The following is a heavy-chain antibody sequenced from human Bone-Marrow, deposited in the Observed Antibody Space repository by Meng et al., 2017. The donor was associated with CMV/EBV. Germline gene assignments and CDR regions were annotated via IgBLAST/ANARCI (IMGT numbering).Heavy chain of an antibody. D-gene: IGHD5/OR15-5a*01. J-gene: IGHJ5*02. CDR1: GFIFSNAW. Sequence: GGPLRLSCAASGFIFSNAWMSWVRQAPGKGLEWVGRIKSKTDGGTTDYAAPVKGRFSISRDDSKNTLYLQMNSLKAEDTAVYYCTTDPRKDIVSPWGQGTLVTVSS. CDR3: TTDPRKDIVSP. V-gene: IGHV3-15*01. CDR2: IKSKTDGGTT.